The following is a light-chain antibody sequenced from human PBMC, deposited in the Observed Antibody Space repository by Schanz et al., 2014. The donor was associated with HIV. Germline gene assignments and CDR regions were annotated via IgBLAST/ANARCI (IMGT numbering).Light chain of an antibody. CDR3: QQYGRSPDT. CDR1: QSVSSSY. J-gene: IGKJ5*01. CDR2: GAS. V-gene: IGKV3-20*01. Sequence: EIVLTQSPGTLSLSPGERATLSCRASQSVSSSYLAWYQQKPGQAPRLLIFGASMKATGIPDRFSGSGSRTDFTLTISRLEPEDFAVYYCQQYGRSPDTFGQGTRLEIK.